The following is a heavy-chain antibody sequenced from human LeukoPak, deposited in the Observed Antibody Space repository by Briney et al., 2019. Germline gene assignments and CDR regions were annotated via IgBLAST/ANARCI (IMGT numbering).Heavy chain of an antibody. J-gene: IGHJ4*02. CDR2: ISGSGGST. V-gene: IGHV3-23*01. Sequence: GGTLRLSCAASGFTFSSYGMSWVRQAPGKGLEWVSAISGSGGSTYYADSVKGRFTISRDNSKNTLYLQMNSLRAEDTAVYYCAKDRGIISDYWGQGTLVTVSS. CDR3: AKDRGIISDY. D-gene: IGHD3-10*01. CDR1: GFTFSSYG.